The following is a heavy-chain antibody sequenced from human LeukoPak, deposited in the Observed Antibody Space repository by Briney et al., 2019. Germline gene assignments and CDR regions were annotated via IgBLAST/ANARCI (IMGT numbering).Heavy chain of an antibody. V-gene: IGHV3-74*01. Sequence: GGSLRLSCAASGFTFSNYWMHWVRQAPGKGLVWVSRINRDGRSTNYADSVKGRFTISRDNAKNTVFLQMNSLRAEDTAVYYCARDPEYSSPAFDIWGQGTMVTVSS. J-gene: IGHJ3*02. CDR3: ARDPEYSSPAFDI. CDR1: GFTFSNYW. D-gene: IGHD6-6*01. CDR2: INRDGRST.